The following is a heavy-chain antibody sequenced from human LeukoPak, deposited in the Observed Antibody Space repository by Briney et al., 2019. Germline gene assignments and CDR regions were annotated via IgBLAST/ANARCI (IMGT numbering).Heavy chain of an antibody. CDR2: FSAYNGNT. J-gene: IGHJ4*02. V-gene: IGHV1-18*01. CDR1: GYTFTSYG. Sequence: VASVKVSCKASGYTFTSYGISWVRQAPGQGLEWMGWFSAYNGNTNYAQKLQGRVTMTTDTSTSTAYMELRSLRSDDTAVYYCARDFFHGHCGGLSCFLLDYWGQGSLVTVSS. D-gene: IGHD2-15*01. CDR3: ARDFFHGHCGGLSCFLLDY.